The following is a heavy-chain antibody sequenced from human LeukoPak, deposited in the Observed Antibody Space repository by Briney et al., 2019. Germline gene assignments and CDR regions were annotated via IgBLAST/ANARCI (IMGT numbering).Heavy chain of an antibody. V-gene: IGHV3-23*01. CDR1: GFTFSSYA. J-gene: IGHJ4*02. CDR2: ISGSGGST. CDR3: VVGLTTVTPFDY. Sequence: GGSLRLSCAASGFTFSSYAMSWVRQAPGKGLEWVSAISGSGGSTYYADSVRGRFTISRDNSKNTLYLQMNSLRVEDTAVYYCVVGLTTVTPFDYWGQGTLVTVSS. D-gene: IGHD4-17*01.